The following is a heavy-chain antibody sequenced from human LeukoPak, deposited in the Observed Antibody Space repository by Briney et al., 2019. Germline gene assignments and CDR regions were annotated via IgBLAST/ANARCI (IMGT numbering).Heavy chain of an antibody. D-gene: IGHD2-2*01. CDR3: ARDRIVVVPAAYMDDAFDI. CDR2: ISSSSSYI. Sequence: PGGSLRLSCAVSGFTFSSYSMNWVRQAPGKGLEWVSSISSSSSYIYYADSVKGRFTISRDNAKNSLYLQMNSLRAEDTAVYYCARDRIVVVPAAYMDDAFDIWGQGTMVTVSS. CDR1: GFTFSSYS. V-gene: IGHV3-21*01. J-gene: IGHJ3*02.